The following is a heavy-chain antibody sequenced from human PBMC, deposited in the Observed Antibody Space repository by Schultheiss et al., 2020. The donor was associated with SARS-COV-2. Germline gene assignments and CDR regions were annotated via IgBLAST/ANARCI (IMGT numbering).Heavy chain of an antibody. V-gene: IGHV4-4*07. D-gene: IGHD6-19*01. CDR3: ARDLAVAGNPFDY. Sequence: GSLRLSCAVYGGSFSGYYWSWIRQPAGKGLEWIGRIYTSGSTNYNPSLKSRVTMSVDTSKNQFSLQLNSVTPEDTAVYYCARDLAVAGNPFDYWGQGTLVTVSS. J-gene: IGHJ4*02. CDR1: GGSFSGYY. CDR2: IYTSGST.